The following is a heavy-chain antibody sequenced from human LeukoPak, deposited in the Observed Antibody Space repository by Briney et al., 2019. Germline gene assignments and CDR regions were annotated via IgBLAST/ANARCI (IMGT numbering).Heavy chain of an antibody. CDR2: ISYDGSNK. D-gene: IGHD3-22*01. CDR1: GFTFSSYA. V-gene: IGHV3-30-3*01. J-gene: IGHJ1*01. CDR3: ARGIAYYYDSSGVKLAEYFQH. Sequence: GGSLRLSCAASGFTFSSYAMHWVRQAPGKGLEWVAVISYDGSNKYYADSVKGRFTISRDNSKNTLYLQMNSLRAEDTAVYYCARGIAYYYDSSGVKLAEYFQHWGQGTLVTVSS.